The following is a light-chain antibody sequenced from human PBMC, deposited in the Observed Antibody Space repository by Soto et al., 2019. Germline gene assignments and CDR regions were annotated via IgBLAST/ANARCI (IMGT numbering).Light chain of an antibody. Sequence: AIRMTQSPSSFSASTGDGVTITCRASQGISSYLAWYQQKPGKAPKLLIYAASTLQSGVPSRFSGSGSGTEFTLTISSLQPDDFATYYCQQYNSYSSLTFGGGTKVDIK. V-gene: IGKV1-8*01. CDR3: QQYNSYSSLT. CDR1: QGISSY. J-gene: IGKJ4*01. CDR2: AAS.